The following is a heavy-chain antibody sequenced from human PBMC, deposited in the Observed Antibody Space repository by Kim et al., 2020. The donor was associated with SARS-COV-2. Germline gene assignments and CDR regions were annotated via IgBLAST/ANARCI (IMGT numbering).Heavy chain of an antibody. CDR3: ARVPPIGGGDCYSH. CDR1: GCSISSGDYY. V-gene: IGHV4-30-4*08. J-gene: IGHJ1*01. CDR2: IYYTGSR. Sequence: SETLSLTCTVSGCSISSGDYYWSWIRQPPGKGLEWIGYIYYTGSRHYNPSLNSRFTISIDTSKNQFSLKLSSVTAADTAVYYCARVPPIGGGDCYSHWGQGTLVTVSS. D-gene: IGHD2-21*02.